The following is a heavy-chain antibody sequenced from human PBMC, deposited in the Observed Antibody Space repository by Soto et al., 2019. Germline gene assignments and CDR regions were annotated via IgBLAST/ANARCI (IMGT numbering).Heavy chain of an antibody. CDR2: IYYSGST. Sequence: QVQLQESGPGLVKPSETLSLTCTVSGGSISSYYWSWIRQPPGKGLEWIGYIYYSGSTNYNPSLKSRVTISVDTSKNQFSLKLSSVTAADTAVYYCARDSSSWALFDYWGQGTLVTVSS. CDR1: GGSISSYY. V-gene: IGHV4-59*01. CDR3: ARDSSSWALFDY. J-gene: IGHJ4*02. D-gene: IGHD6-13*01.